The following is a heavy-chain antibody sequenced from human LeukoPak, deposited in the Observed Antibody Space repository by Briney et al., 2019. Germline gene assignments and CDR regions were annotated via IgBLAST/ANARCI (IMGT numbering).Heavy chain of an antibody. D-gene: IGHD2-21*01. CDR2: IYHSGST. Sequence: SGTLSLTCAVSGGSISSSNWWSWVRQPPGKGLEWIGEIYHSGSTYYNPSLKSRVTISVDTSKNQFSLKLSSVTAADTAVYYCARDGDRHDAFDIWGQGTMVTVSS. CDR3: ARDGDRHDAFDI. V-gene: IGHV4-4*02. J-gene: IGHJ3*02. CDR1: GGSISSSNW.